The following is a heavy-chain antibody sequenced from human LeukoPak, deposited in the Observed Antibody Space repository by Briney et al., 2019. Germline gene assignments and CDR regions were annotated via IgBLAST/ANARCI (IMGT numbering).Heavy chain of an antibody. J-gene: IGHJ4*02. CDR2: INSVGSST. CDR1: GFTFSNSW. D-gene: IGHD5-24*01. CDR3: ARGGDGHSFDY. Sequence: GGSLRLSCAASGFTFSNSWMHWVRQAPGKGLVWVSHINSVGSSTIYADSVKGRFTISRDNAKNTLYLQMNSLTADDTAVYYCARGGDGHSFDYWGQGTLVPVSS. V-gene: IGHV3-74*01.